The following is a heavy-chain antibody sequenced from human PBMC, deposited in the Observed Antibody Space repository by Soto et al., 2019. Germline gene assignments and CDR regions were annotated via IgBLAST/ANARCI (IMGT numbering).Heavy chain of an antibody. D-gene: IGHD6-6*01. CDR2: ISSSSYYI. Sequence: GGSLRLSCAASGFTFSKYWMHWVRQAPGKGLEWVSSISSSSYYIHYADSVKGRFTISRDSAKNSVYLQLNSLRAEDTAVYYCAREKEDEGSSSLRVYYGMDAWGQGTTVTVSS. V-gene: IGHV3-21*01. CDR3: AREKEDEGSSSLRVYYGMDA. CDR1: GFTFSKYW. J-gene: IGHJ6*02.